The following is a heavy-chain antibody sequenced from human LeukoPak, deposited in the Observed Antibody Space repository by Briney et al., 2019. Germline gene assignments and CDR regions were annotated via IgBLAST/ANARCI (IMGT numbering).Heavy chain of an antibody. CDR1: GGSISSGSYY. D-gene: IGHD3-10*01. CDR2: IYTSRRA. J-gene: IGHJ6*03. CDR3: ARDAGFMVRGSRRGYDDYYYFMDV. Sequence: PSETLSLTCTVSGGSISSGSYYWSWIRQPAGKGLECIGRIYTSRRASYNSSLKSRVTISLDTSKNQFSLKLSSVTAADTAVYYCARDAGFMVRGSRRGYDDYYYFMDVWGKGTTVTISS. V-gene: IGHV4-61*02.